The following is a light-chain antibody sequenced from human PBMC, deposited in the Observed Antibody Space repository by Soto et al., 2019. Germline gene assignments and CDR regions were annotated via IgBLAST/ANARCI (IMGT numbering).Light chain of an antibody. Sequence: ETVMTQSPATLSVSPGEGATLSCRASQGVTSNLAWYQQKPGQAPRLLIYGASTRATGIPARFSGSGSGTDFTLTISSLQSEDFAFYYCQQYNTWPRTFGQGTKVEIK. CDR1: QGVTSN. V-gene: IGKV3-15*01. CDR2: GAS. CDR3: QQYNTWPRT. J-gene: IGKJ1*01.